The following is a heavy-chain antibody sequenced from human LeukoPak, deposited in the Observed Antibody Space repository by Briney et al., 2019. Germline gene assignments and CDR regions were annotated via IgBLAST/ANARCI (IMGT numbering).Heavy chain of an antibody. CDR2: MNPNSGNT. J-gene: IGHJ3*02. CDR3: ASLKNYYDSSGYLVTDAFDI. CDR1: GYTFTSYD. V-gene: IGHV1-8*03. D-gene: IGHD3-22*01. Sequence: ASVKVSCKASGYTFTSYDINWVRQATGQGLEWMGWMNPNSGNTGYAQKFQGRVAITRNTSISTAYMELRSLKSDGTAVYYCASLKNYYDSSGYLVTDAFDIWGQGTMVTVSS.